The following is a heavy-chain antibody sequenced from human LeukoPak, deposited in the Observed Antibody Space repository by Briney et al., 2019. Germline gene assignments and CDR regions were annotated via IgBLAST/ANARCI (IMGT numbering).Heavy chain of an antibody. Sequence: SETLSLTCTVSGGSISSYYWSWIRQPPGKGLEWIGYIYYSGSTNYNPSLKSRVTISVDTSKNQFSLKLSSVTAADAAVYYCARDPYYYGMDVWGQRTTVTVSS. CDR3: ARDPYYYGMDV. V-gene: IGHV4-59*01. CDR1: GGSISSYY. J-gene: IGHJ6*02. CDR2: IYYSGST.